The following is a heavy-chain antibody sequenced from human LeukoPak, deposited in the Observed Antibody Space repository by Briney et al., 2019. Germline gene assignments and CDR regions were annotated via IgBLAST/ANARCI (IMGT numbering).Heavy chain of an antibody. J-gene: IGHJ4*02. D-gene: IGHD6-13*01. CDR2: IIPIFGTA. V-gene: IGHV1-69*13. Sequence: SVKVSCKASGGTFSSYAISWVRQAPGQGLEWMGGIIPIFGTANYAQKFQGRVTITADESTSTAYMEQSSLRSEDTAVYYCARAGIAAAGTLDYWGQGALVTVSS. CDR1: GGTFSSYA. CDR3: ARAGIAAAGTLDY.